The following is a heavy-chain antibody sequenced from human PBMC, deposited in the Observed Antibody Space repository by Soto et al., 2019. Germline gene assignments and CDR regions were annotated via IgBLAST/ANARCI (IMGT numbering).Heavy chain of an antibody. Sequence: EVQLVESGGGLVQPGGSLRLSCAASGFTFSSYWMSWVRQAPGKGLEWVANIKQDGSEKYYVDSVKGRFTISRDNAKNPLYPERNSLRAEDTAVFYCASGGGDLDYWGQGTLVTVSS. CDR2: IKQDGSEK. D-gene: IGHD3-10*01. CDR1: GFTFSSYW. J-gene: IGHJ4*02. CDR3: ASGGGDLDY. V-gene: IGHV3-7*05.